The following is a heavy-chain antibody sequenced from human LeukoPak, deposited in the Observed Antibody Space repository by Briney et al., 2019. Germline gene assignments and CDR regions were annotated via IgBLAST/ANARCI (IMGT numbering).Heavy chain of an antibody. CDR3: ARDGHYYDSSGYYD. CDR1: GFTFSSYS. V-gene: IGHV3-21*01. CDR2: ISSSSSYI. Sequence: GGSLRLSCAASGFTFSSYSMNWVRQAPGKGLEWVSSISSSSSYIYYADSVKGRFTISRDNAKNSLYLQMNSLRAEDTAVYYCARDGHYYDSSGYYDWGQGTLVTVSS. J-gene: IGHJ4*02. D-gene: IGHD3-22*01.